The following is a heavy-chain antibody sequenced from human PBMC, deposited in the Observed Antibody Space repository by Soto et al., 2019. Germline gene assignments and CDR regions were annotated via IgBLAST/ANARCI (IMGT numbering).Heavy chain of an antibody. J-gene: IGHJ5*02. CDR2: IYWDDDK. CDR3: AHRTTTVTWWFDP. D-gene: IGHD4-17*01. CDR1: GFSLTTSGVG. Sequence: QITLKESGPTMVTPTQTLTLTCTFSGFSLTTSGVGVGWLRHPPGNALEWLALIYWDDDKRYSPSLKSRLTTTKDTSKKQVVRTMTHMDPADTATYFCAHRTTTVTWWFDPWGQGTLGTGSS. V-gene: IGHV2-5*02.